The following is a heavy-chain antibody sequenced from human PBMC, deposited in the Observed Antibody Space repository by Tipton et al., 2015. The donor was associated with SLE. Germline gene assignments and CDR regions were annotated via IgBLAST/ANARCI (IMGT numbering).Heavy chain of an antibody. J-gene: IGHJ4*02. Sequence: SLRLSCAASGLTFSNYAMHWVRQAPGKGLEWVAVISSDETNKYYADSVRGRFTISRDTPKNTLYLQMNSLRAEDTALYYCARDHSYYESSGYYDVWGQGTLVTVSS. V-gene: IGHV3-30-3*01. D-gene: IGHD3-22*01. CDR2: ISSDETNK. CDR3: ARDHSYYESSGYYDV. CDR1: GLTFSNYA.